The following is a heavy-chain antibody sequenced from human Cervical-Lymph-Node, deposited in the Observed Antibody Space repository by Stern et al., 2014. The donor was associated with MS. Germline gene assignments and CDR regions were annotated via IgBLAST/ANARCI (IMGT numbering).Heavy chain of an antibody. J-gene: IGHJ6*02. V-gene: IGHV3-11*01. D-gene: IGHD5-18*01. CDR1: GFTFSDYF. CDR2: ISSSGGIK. CDR3: ARHDIGYFSTNV. Sequence: VQLVESGGGLVKPGGSLRLSCAASGFTFSDYFMRWIRQAPGKGLECVSYISSSGGIKYYADSVKGRFTISRDNPKNSLYLQMNSLRAEDTAVYYCARHDIGYFSTNVWGLGTTVTVSS.